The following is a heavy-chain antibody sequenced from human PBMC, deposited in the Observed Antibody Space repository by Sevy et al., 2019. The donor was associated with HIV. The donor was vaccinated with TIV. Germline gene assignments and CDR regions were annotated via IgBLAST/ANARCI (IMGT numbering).Heavy chain of an antibody. CDR2: IYYSGST. J-gene: IGHJ6*02. Sequence: SETLSLTCTVSGGSVSSGSYYWSWIRQPPGKGLEWIGYIYYSGSTNYNPSLKSRVTISVDTSKTQFSLKLSSVTAADTAVYYCASSMGGDYVGRFYYYGMDVWGQGTTVTVSS. D-gene: IGHD4-17*01. CDR1: GGSVSSGSYY. CDR3: ASSMGGDYVGRFYYYGMDV. V-gene: IGHV4-61*01.